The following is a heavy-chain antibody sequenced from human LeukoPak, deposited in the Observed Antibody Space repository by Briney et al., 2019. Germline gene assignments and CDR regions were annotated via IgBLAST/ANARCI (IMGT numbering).Heavy chain of an antibody. V-gene: IGHV1-18*01. CDR1: GYTFTSYD. CDR3: ATVPGPTIRWYFDL. J-gene: IGHJ2*01. D-gene: IGHD2-2*01. Sequence: ASVRVSCKASGYTFTSYDINWVRQATGEGLEWMGWISAYNGNTNYAQKLQGRVTMTTDTSTSTAYMGLRSLRSDDTAVYYCATVPGPTIRWYFDLWGRGTLVTVSS. CDR2: ISAYNGNT.